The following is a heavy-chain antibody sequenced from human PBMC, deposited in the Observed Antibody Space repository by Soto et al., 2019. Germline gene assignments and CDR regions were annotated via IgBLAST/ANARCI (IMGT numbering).Heavy chain of an antibody. CDR2: ISAYNGNT. Sequence: QVQLVQSGAEVKKPGASVKVSCKASGYTFSSHGISWVRQAPGQGLEWMGWISAYNGNTNYAQKLQGRVTMTTDTSTRTVYMELRSLRSDDTAVYYYAREGIAVPGTRGGFDYWGQGTLVTVSS. V-gene: IGHV1-18*04. J-gene: IGHJ4*02. CDR3: AREGIAVPGTRGGFDY. D-gene: IGHD6-19*01. CDR1: GYTFSSHG.